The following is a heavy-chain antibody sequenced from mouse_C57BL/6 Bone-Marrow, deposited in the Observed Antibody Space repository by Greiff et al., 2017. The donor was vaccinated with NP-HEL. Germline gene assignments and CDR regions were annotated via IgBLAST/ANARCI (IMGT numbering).Heavy chain of an antibody. CDR3: ARDNWEPFDY. Sequence: QVHVKQPGAELVKPGASVKMSCKASGYTFTSYWITWVKQRPGQGLEWIGDIYPGSGSTNYNEKFKSKATLTVDTSSSTAYMQLSSLTSEDSAVYYCARDNWEPFDYWGQGTTLTVSS. D-gene: IGHD4-1*01. J-gene: IGHJ2*01. CDR2: IYPGSGST. V-gene: IGHV1-55*01. CDR1: GYTFTSYW.